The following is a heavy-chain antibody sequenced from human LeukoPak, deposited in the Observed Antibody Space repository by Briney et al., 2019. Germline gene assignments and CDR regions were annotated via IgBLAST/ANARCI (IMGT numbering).Heavy chain of an antibody. D-gene: IGHD6-13*01. V-gene: IGHV3-23*01. J-gene: IGHJ4*02. CDR2: ISGSGGST. Sequence: GGSLRLSCAASGFTFSSYAMSWVRQAPGKGLEWASAISGSGGSTYYADSVKGRFTISRDNSKNTLYLQMNSLRAEDTAVYYCAKDYGLQIAAAGIDYWGQGTLVTVSS. CDR1: GFTFSSYA. CDR3: AKDYGLQIAAAGIDY.